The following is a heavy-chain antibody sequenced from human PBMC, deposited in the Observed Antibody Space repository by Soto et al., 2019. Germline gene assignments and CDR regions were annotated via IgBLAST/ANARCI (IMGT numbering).Heavy chain of an antibody. Sequence: ASVKVSCKASGYTFTDYYMHWVRQAPGQGLEWMGWINPNSGGTNYAQKFQGRVTMTTDTSTSTAYMELSSLRSDDTAVYYGARSLSSSWYSYYFDYWGQGTLVTVSS. V-gene: IGHV1-2*02. CDR3: ARSLSSSWYSYYFDY. CDR1: GYTFTDYY. J-gene: IGHJ4*02. D-gene: IGHD6-13*01. CDR2: INPNSGGT.